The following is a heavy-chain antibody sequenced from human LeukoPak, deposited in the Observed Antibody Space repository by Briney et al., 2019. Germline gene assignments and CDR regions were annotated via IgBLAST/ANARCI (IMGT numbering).Heavy chain of an antibody. Sequence: GGSLRLSCAASGFTFTTYSMNWVRQAPGKGLEWVGRIRSNSDGGTIDYAAPVKGRFTLSRDDSKTTLYLQMNSLQTEDTAVYYCATDFYDSTWGQGTLVTVSS. CDR2: IRSNSDGGTI. V-gene: IGHV3-15*07. CDR3: ATDFYDST. J-gene: IGHJ5*02. D-gene: IGHD3-22*01. CDR1: GFTFTTYS.